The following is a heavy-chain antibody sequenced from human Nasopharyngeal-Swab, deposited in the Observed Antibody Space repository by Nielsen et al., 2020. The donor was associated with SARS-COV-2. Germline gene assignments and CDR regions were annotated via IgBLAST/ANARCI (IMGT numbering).Heavy chain of an antibody. Sequence: GGSLRLSCAASGFTFTTYAMSWVRQAPGKGLEWVSGISISGGHTYYSDSVKGRFTISRDNSKNTLYLQMNSLRAEDTAVYYCATLHYYDSSGTFDYWGQGTLVTVSS. CDR2: ISISGGHT. J-gene: IGHJ4*02. D-gene: IGHD3-22*01. CDR3: ATLHYYDSSGTFDY. V-gene: IGHV3-23*01. CDR1: GFTFTTYA.